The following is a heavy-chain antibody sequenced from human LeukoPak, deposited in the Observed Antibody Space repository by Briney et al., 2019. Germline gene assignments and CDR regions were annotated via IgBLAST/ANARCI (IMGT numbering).Heavy chain of an antibody. V-gene: IGHV4-4*08. D-gene: IGHD2-15*01. Sequence: PSETLSLTCTVSGDSINGYFWSWIRQPPGKGLEWIGFIYATGRTDYNPPLTSRATVSVDMSKNQFSLKLSSVTAADTAMYYCARYFEVAGRWYLDYWGQGTLVTVSS. CDR2: IYATGRT. CDR1: GDSINGYF. J-gene: IGHJ4*02. CDR3: ARYFEVAGRWYLDY.